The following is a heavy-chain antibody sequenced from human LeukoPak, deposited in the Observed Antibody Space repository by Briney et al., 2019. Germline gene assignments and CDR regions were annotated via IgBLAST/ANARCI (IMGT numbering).Heavy chain of an antibody. CDR2: ISYDGSDK. J-gene: IGHJ3*02. V-gene: IGHV3-30*04. CDR1: GFTFSSYV. Sequence: GRSLRLSCVGSGFTFSSYVMHWVRQAPGKGLEWVAVISYDGSDKYYADSVRGRFTISRDNSKNTVYLQMNSLRVEDTAVYYCARVGATIEDIWGQGTMVTVSS. CDR3: ARVGATIEDI. D-gene: IGHD1-26*01.